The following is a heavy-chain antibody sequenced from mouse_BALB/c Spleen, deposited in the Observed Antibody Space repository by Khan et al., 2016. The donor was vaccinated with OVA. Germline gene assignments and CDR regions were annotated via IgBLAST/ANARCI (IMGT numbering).Heavy chain of an antibody. J-gene: IGHJ3*01. Sequence: QVQLKQSGAELARPGASVKMFCKASGYTFTSYTIHWKKKRPGQGLEWIGYINPSNGYTNYNQKLKDKDTLTTDKSYTTAYLQLSILTSDDSAVYNCVRDGAYHRNDGWVAYWCQGTLVTVSA. D-gene: IGHD2-14*01. V-gene: IGHV1-4*01. CDR1: GYTFTSYT. CDR3: VRDGAYHRNDGWVAY. CDR2: INPSNGYT.